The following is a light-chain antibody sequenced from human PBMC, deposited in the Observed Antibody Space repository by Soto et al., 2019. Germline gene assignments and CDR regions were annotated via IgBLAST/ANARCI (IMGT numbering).Light chain of an antibody. J-gene: IGKJ4*01. CDR2: GAS. CDR1: HGISKS. CDR3: QQYDNLP. V-gene: IGKV1-33*01. Sequence: DIQMTQSPSSLSASVGERVTITCQASHGISKSLNWCQQKPGNAPNLLIYGASNLETGVPSRFRGSGSGTDFTFTISSLQPKDIAAYYCQQYDNLPVGGGTKVEIK.